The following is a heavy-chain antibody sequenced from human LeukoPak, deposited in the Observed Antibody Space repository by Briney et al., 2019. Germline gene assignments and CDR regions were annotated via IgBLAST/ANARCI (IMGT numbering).Heavy chain of an antibody. Sequence: SETLSLTCTVSGGSISPYYWSWIRQPPGKGLEWIGYIYDSGSTNYNPSFKSRVTISVDTSKNRFSLKLSSVTAADTAVYYCARDCSGSSCHDYWGQGTLVTVSP. CDR3: ARDCSGSSCHDY. D-gene: IGHD2-15*01. J-gene: IGHJ4*02. V-gene: IGHV4-59*01. CDR1: GGSISPYY. CDR2: IYDSGST.